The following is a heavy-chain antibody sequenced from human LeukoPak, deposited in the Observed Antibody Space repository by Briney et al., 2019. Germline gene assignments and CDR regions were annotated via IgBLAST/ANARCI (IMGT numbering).Heavy chain of an antibody. CDR1: GGTFSSYA. CDR2: IIPIFGTA. V-gene: IGHV1-69*06. CDR3: ARAVTMVRGVFPLYYYYYYMDV. J-gene: IGHJ6*03. D-gene: IGHD3-10*01. Sequence: SVKVSCKASGGTFSSYAISWVRQAPGQGLEWMGGIIPIFGTANYAQKFQGRVTITADKSTSTAYMELSSLRSEDTAVYYCARAVTMVRGVFPLYYYYYYMDVWGKGTTVTVSS.